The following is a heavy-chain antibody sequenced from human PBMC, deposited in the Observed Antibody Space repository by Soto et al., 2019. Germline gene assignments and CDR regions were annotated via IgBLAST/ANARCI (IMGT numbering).Heavy chain of an antibody. V-gene: IGHV1-69*01. CDR3: AREAVERISLPGGWFYP. CDR1: GGTFSSYA. D-gene: IGHD1-1*01. CDR2: IIPIFGTA. Sequence: QVQLVQSGDEVKKPGSSVKVSCKASGGTFSSYAISWVRQAPGQGLEWMGGIIPIFGTANYAQKFQGRVTITEDESTSTGYMEQSSLRSEETAVYYCAREAVERISLPGGWFYPWGQGTLVTVSS. J-gene: IGHJ5*02.